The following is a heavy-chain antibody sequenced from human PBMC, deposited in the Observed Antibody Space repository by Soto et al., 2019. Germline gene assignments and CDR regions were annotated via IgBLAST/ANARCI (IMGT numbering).Heavy chain of an antibody. Sequence: ASVKVSCKASGYTCSGYSITWVLQAPGQGLEWMGRISGYNGNTNYARTLRGRLTLTTDTPTSTAYMELRSLTSDDTAVYYCARDVFCGGAPACPDMDVWGQGTTVTVSS. CDR3: ARDVFCGGAPACPDMDV. V-gene: IGHV1-18*04. CDR1: GYTCSGYS. D-gene: IGHD2-21*01. CDR2: ISGYNGNT. J-gene: IGHJ6*02.